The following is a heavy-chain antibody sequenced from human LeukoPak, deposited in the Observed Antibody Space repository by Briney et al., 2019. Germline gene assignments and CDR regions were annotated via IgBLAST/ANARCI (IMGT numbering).Heavy chain of an antibody. V-gene: IGHV3-30*18. CDR3: AKEEKWLADSYGLDV. D-gene: IGHD6-19*01. CDR1: GFAVSNNY. J-gene: IGHJ6*02. Sequence: GGSLRLSCAASGFAVSNNYMTWVRQAPGKGLEWVAVISYDGSNKDYGDSVKGRFTISRDNSKNTLDLQMNSLRTEDTAVYYCAKEEKWLADSYGLDVWGQGTTVTVSS. CDR2: ISYDGSNK.